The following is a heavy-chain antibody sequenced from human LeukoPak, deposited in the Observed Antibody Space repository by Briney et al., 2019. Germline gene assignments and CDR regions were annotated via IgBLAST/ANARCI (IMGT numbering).Heavy chain of an antibody. CDR2: ITSISSTI. V-gene: IGHV3-48*01. CDR1: GFTFSDYG. CDR3: ARDGEKLNTGYYYYYMDV. Sequence: QAGGSLRLSCAASGFTFSDYGIHWVRQTPGKGLEWVSYITSISSTIYYADSVKGRFSISRDNSKNTLYLQMNSLRAEDTAVYYCARDGEKLNTGYYYYYMDVWGKGTTVTVSS. D-gene: IGHD2-8*02. J-gene: IGHJ6*03.